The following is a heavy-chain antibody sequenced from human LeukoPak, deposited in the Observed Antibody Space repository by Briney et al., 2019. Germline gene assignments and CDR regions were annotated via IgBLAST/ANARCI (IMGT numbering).Heavy chain of an antibody. CDR1: GFAFSNYA. D-gene: IGHD2-15*01. V-gene: IGHV3-23*01. CDR3: AKGRGYCTGGSCYSDY. J-gene: IGHJ4*02. Sequence: GGSLRLSCTASGFAFSNYAMSWVRQAPGKGLEWVSTISGSDGSTYYADSVKGLFTISRDNSKNTLYLQMNSLRVEDTAIYYCAKGRGYCTGGSCYSDYWGQGTLVTVSS. CDR2: ISGSDGST.